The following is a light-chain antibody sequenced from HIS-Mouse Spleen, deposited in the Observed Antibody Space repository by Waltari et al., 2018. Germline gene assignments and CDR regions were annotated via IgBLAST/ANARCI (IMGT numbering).Light chain of an antibody. Sequence: QSALTQPPSASGSPGQSVTISCTGTSNDVGGYNHVPWYQQHPGKAPKLIIYEVSKRPSGVPDRFSGSKSGNTASLTVSGLQAEDEADYYCSSYAGSNNLVFGGGTKLTVL. CDR3: SSYAGSNNLV. CDR1: SNDVGGYNH. V-gene: IGLV2-8*01. CDR2: EVS. J-gene: IGLJ2*01.